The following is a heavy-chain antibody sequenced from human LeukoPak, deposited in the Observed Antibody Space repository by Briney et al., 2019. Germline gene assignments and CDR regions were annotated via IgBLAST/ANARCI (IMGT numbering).Heavy chain of an antibody. CDR2: IIPSSGGS. CDR3: ARGSYSGYDIDY. CDR1: GYTFTGYS. Sequence: GASVKVSCKASGYTFTGYSMHWVRQAPGQGLEWMGRIIPSSGGSNFAQNFQGRVTMTRDTSISTTYMELSSLRSDDTAVYYCARGSYSGYDIDYWGQGTLVTVSS. V-gene: IGHV1-2*06. D-gene: IGHD5-12*01. J-gene: IGHJ4*02.